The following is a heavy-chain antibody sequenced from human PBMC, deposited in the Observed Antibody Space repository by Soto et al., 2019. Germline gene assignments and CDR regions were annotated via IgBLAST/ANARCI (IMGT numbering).Heavy chain of an antibody. CDR1: GGSFSGYY. Sequence: QVQLQQWGAGLLKPSETLSLTCAVYGGSFSGYYWSWIRQPPGKGLEWIGEINQSGSTNYNPSLKSRVTISVDTSKNQFSLTLSSVTAADTDVYYSARTYSSSWSPFDYWGQGTLVTVSS. CDR2: INQSGST. J-gene: IGHJ4*02. CDR3: ARTYSSSWSPFDY. V-gene: IGHV4-34*01. D-gene: IGHD6-13*01.